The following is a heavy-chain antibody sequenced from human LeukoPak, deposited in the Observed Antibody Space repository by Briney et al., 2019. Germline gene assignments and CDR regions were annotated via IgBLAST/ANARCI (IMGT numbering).Heavy chain of an antibody. V-gene: IGHV4-59*12. Sequence: SETLSLTCTVSGGSISSYYWSWIRQPPGKGLEWIGYIYYSGSTNYDPSLKSRVTISVDTSKNQFSLKLSSVTAADTAVYYCARGRAGTMVRGVIQPNFDYWGQGTLVTVSS. CDR1: GGSISSYY. CDR2: IYYSGST. CDR3: ARGRAGTMVRGVIQPNFDY. J-gene: IGHJ4*02. D-gene: IGHD3-10*01.